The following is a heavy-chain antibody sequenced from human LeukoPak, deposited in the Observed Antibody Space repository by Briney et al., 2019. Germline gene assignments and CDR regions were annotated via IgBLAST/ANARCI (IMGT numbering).Heavy chain of an antibody. V-gene: IGHV4-59*01. CDR3: ARGVEPLAANTLAY. Sequence: SETLSLTCTVSGGSISSYYWSWLRQPPGKGLEWIGYIYYSGSTNYNPSLKSRVTISVDTSKNQFSLKLSSVTAADTAVYYCARGVEPLAANTLAYWGQGTLVTVSS. D-gene: IGHD1-14*01. CDR2: IYYSGST. J-gene: IGHJ4*02. CDR1: GGSISSYY.